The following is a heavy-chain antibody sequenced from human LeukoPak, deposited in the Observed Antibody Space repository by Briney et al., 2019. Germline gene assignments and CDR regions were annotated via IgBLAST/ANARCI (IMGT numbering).Heavy chain of an antibody. J-gene: IGHJ4*02. CDR2: INPSGGST. V-gene: IGHV1-46*01. CDR1: GYTFTSYY. D-gene: IGHD2-15*01. CDR3: ARALSSWEGFDNLGYCIDY. Sequence: ASVKVSCKASGYTFTSYYMHWVRQAPGQGLEWMGIINPSGGSTSYAQKLQGRVTMTTDTSTSTACMELRSLRSDDTAVYYCARALSSWEGFDNLGYCIDYWGQGTLVTVSS.